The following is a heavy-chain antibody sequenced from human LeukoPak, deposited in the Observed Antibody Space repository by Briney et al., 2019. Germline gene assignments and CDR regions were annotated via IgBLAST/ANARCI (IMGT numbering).Heavy chain of an antibody. V-gene: IGHV1-24*01. CDR3: ARDGYRLSGYFYYMDV. CDR1: GYTLTELS. Sequence: GASVKVSCKVSGYTLTELSMHWVRQAPGKGLEWVGGFDPEDGETIYAQKFQGRVTMTEDTSTDTAYMELRSLRSDDTAVYYCARDGYRLSGYFYYMDVWGKGTTVTVSS. J-gene: IGHJ6*03. D-gene: IGHD2-2*03. CDR2: FDPEDGET.